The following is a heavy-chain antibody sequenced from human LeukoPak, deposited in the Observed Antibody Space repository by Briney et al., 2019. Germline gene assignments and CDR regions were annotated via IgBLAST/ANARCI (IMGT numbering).Heavy chain of an antibody. CDR2: ISAYNGNT. D-gene: IGHD6-6*01. V-gene: IGHV1-18*01. J-gene: IGHJ4*02. Sequence: ASVKVSCKASGYTFTSYGISWVRQAPGQGLEWMGWISAYNGNTKYAQKLQDRVTMTTDTSTTTAYMEVRSLTSDDTAVYYCARGSTMAQKQLVRHFDSWGQGTLVIVSS. CDR3: ARGSTMAQKQLVRHFDS. CDR1: GYTFTSYG.